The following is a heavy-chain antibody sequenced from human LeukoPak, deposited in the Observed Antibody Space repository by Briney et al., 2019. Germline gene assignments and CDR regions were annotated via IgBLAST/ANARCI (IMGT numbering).Heavy chain of an antibody. D-gene: IGHD6-13*01. CDR1: GFTFSSYA. CDR2: ISGSGGST. CDR3: AKARQEWAAALVPGNFDP. J-gene: IGHJ5*02. Sequence: GGSLRLSCAASGFTFSSYAMSWVRQAPGKGLEWVSAISGSGGSTYYADSVKGRFTISRDNSKNTLYLQMNSLRAEDTAVYYCAKARQEWAAALVPGNFDPWGQGTLVTVSS. V-gene: IGHV3-23*01.